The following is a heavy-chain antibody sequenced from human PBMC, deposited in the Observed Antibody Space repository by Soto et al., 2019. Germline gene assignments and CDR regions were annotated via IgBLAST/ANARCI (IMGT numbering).Heavy chain of an antibody. CDR3: ARELQGLYYFDY. J-gene: IGHJ4*02. V-gene: IGHV1-3*01. CDR1: EYTFSSYT. CDR2: INAGNGDS. Sequence: SVKVSCKASEYTFSSYTLHWVRQAPGQRLEWMGWINAGNGDSKYSQKFQGRVSISRDTSASTASMELSSLTSEDTAVYYCARELQGLYYFDYWGQGTLVTVFS. D-gene: IGHD4-4*01.